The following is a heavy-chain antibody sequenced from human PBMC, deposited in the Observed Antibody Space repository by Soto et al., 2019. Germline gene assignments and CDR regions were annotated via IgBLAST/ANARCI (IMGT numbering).Heavy chain of an antibody. CDR1: GFTFSSYG. CDR3: AHLGTVLWFGELLPDAFDI. V-gene: IGHV3-30*03. CDR2: ISYDGSNK. Sequence: QVQLVESGGGVVQPGRSLRLSCAASGFTFSSYGMHWVRQAPGKGLEWVAVISYDGSNKYYADSVKGRFTISRDNSKNTLYLQMNSLRAEDTAVYYCAHLGTVLWFGELLPDAFDIWGQGTMVTVSS. J-gene: IGHJ3*02. D-gene: IGHD3-10*01.